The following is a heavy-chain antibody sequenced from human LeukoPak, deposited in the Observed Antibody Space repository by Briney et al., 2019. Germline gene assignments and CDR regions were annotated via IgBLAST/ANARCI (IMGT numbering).Heavy chain of an antibody. D-gene: IGHD4-23*01. Sequence: PGGSLRLSCAASGFTFSGYTINWVRQAPGKGLEWVSSISSSSSYIYYADSVKGRFTISRHNAKNSLYLQMNSLRPEDTAVYYCVRGATAVTRHLDYWGQGTLVTVSS. CDR3: VRGATAVTRHLDY. V-gene: IGHV3-21*01. CDR1: GFTFSGYT. CDR2: ISSSSSYI. J-gene: IGHJ4*02.